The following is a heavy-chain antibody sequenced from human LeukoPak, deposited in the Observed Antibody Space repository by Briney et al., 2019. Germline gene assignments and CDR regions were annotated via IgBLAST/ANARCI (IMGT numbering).Heavy chain of an antibody. CDR1: GFTFSSYS. CDR3: TTDLYGDLDY. J-gene: IGHJ4*02. D-gene: IGHD4-17*01. V-gene: IGHV3-15*01. CDR2: IKSKTDGGTT. Sequence: GGSLRLPCAASGFTFSSYSMNWVRQAPGKGLEWVGRIKSKTDGGTTDYAAPVKGRFTISRDDSKNTLYLQMNSLKTEDTAVYYCTTDLYGDLDYWGQGTLVTVSS.